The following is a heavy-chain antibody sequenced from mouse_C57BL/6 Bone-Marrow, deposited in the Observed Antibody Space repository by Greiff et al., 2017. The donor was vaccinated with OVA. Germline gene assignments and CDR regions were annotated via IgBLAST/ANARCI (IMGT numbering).Heavy chain of an antibody. D-gene: IGHD1-1*01. CDR1: GYTFTDYE. J-gene: IGHJ1*03. CDR3: FYYGSSYWYFDV. V-gene: IGHV1-15*01. CDR2: IDPETGGT. Sequence: QVHVKQSGAELVRPGASVTLSCKASGYTFTDYEMHWVKQTPVHGLEWIGAIDPETGGTAYNQKFKGKAILTADKSSSTAYMELRSLTSEDSAVYYCFYYGSSYWYFDVWGTGTTVTVSS.